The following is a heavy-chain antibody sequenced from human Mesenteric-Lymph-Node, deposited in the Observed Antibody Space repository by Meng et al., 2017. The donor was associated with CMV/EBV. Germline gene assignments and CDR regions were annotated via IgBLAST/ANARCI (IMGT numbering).Heavy chain of an antibody. Sequence: GSLRLSCAVYGGSFSGYYWSWIRQPPGKGLEWIGEINHSGSTNYNPSLKSRVTISVDTSKNQFSLKLSSVTAADTAVYYCARYITIFGVVTSWGQGTLVTVSS. CDR3: ARYITIFGVVTS. CDR2: INHSGST. V-gene: IGHV4-34*01. D-gene: IGHD3-3*01. J-gene: IGHJ5*02. CDR1: GGSFSGYY.